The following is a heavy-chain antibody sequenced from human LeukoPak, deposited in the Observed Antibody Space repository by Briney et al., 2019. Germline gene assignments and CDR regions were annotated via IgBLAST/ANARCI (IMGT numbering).Heavy chain of an antibody. CDR1: GGSISSGSYY. Sequence: SQTLSLTCTVSGGSISSGSYYWSWIRQPAGKGLEWIGRIYTSGSTNYNPSLKSRVTISVDTSKNQFSLKLSSVTAADTAVYYCARLGRWLTPRLSCFDPWGQGTLVTVSS. CDR3: ARLGRWLTPRLSCFDP. V-gene: IGHV4-61*02. D-gene: IGHD5-24*01. J-gene: IGHJ5*02. CDR2: IYTSGST.